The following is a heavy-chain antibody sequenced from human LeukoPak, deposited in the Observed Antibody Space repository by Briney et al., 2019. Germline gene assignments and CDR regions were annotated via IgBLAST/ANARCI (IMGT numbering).Heavy chain of an antibody. CDR1: GGSITSSY. CDR2: IHYTGST. J-gene: IGHJ5*02. D-gene: IGHD3-9*01. V-gene: IGHV4-59*01. CDR3: ARGRYSAGDNWFDP. Sequence: SETLSLTCTASGGSITSSYWSWIRQSPGKGLEWIGYIHYTGSTNYNPSLKSRVTMLIDTSKTQFSLKLSSVTAADTAVYYCARGRYSAGDNWFDPWGQGTLVTVSS.